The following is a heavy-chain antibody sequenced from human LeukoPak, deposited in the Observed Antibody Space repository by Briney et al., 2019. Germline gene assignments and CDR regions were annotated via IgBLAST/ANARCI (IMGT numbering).Heavy chain of an antibody. Sequence: GGSLRLSCVASGFTFTTYALSWVRQAPGKGLEWVSPISADGRRSNYADSVKGRFTISRDTSKNTLYLQMNSLRAEDTAKYYCAKVDTSGWYEVLDFWGQGTLVTVSS. CDR2: ISADGRRS. CDR3: AKVDTSGWYEVLDF. J-gene: IGHJ4*02. CDR1: GFTFTTYA. D-gene: IGHD6-19*01. V-gene: IGHV3-23*01.